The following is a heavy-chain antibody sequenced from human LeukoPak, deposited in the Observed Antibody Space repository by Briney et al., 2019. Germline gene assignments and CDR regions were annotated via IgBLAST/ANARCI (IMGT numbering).Heavy chain of an antibody. J-gene: IGHJ4*02. D-gene: IGHD3-22*01. CDR1: GGSISSYY. CDR3: ARDYCDSSGTTGDYFDY. Sequence: SETLSLTCTVSGGSISSYYWSWIRQPPGKGLEWIGYIYYSGSTNYNPSLKSRVTISVDTSKNQFSLKLSSVTAADTAVYYCARDYCDSSGTTGDYFDYWGQGTLVTVSS. V-gene: IGHV4-59*01. CDR2: IYYSGST.